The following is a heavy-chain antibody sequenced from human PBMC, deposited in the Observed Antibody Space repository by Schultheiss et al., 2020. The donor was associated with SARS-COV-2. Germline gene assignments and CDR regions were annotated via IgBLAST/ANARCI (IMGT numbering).Heavy chain of an antibody. CDR3: TTDELVLRYFDN. CDR2: IKSKTDGGTT. J-gene: IGHJ4*02. CDR1: GGSFSGYY. V-gene: IGHV3-15*01. Sequence: ETLSLTCAVYGGSFSGYYWSWIRQPPGKGLEWVGRIKSKTDGGTTDYAAPVKGRFTISRDDSKNTLYLQMNSLKTEDTAVYYCTTDELVLRYFDNWGQGTLVTVSS. D-gene: IGHD3-9*01.